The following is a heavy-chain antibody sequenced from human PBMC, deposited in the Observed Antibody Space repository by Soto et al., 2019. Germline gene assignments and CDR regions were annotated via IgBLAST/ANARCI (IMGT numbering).Heavy chain of an antibody. J-gene: IGHJ6*03. Sequence: SETLSLTCAVYGGSFSGYYWSWIRQPPGKGLEWIGEINHSGSTNYNPSLKSRVTISVDTSKNQFSLKLSSVTAADTAVYYCARTRSNMVRGVIILSYYYYMDVWGKGTTVTVSS. CDR3: ARTRSNMVRGVIILSYYYYMDV. D-gene: IGHD3-10*01. CDR2: INHSGST. CDR1: GGSFSGYY. V-gene: IGHV4-34*01.